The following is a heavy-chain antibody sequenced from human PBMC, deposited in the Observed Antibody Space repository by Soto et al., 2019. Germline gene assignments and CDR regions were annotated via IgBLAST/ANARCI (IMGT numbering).Heavy chain of an antibody. D-gene: IGHD3-22*01. V-gene: IGHV3-23*01. J-gene: IGHJ6*02. CDR3: AKYSYYYDSSGYYRYYYYYGMDV. CDR2: ISGSGGST. Sequence: GGSLILSCAASGFTFSSYAMSWVRQAPGKGLEWVSAISGSGGSTYYADSVKGRFTISRDNSKNTLYLQMNSLRAEDTAVYYCAKYSYYYDSSGYYRYYYYYGMDVWGQGTTVTVSS. CDR1: GFTFSSYA.